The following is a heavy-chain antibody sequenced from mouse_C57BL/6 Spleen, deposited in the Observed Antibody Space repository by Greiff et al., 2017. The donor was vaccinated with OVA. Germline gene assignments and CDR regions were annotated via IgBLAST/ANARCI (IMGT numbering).Heavy chain of an antibody. D-gene: IGHD2-3*01. CDR2: INYDGSST. Sequence: EVHLVESEGGLVQPGSSMKLSCTASGFTFSDYYMAWVRQVPEKGLEWVANINYDGSSTYYLDSLKSRFIISRDNAKNILYLQMSSLKSEDTATYYCARDDGYYRAMDYWGQGTSVTVSS. J-gene: IGHJ4*01. CDR3: ARDDGYYRAMDY. CDR1: GFTFSDYY. V-gene: IGHV5-16*01.